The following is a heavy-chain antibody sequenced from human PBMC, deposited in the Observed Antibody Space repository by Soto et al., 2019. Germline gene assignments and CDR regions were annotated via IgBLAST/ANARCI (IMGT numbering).Heavy chain of an antibody. V-gene: IGHV4-39*01. J-gene: IGHJ5*02. CDR2: IYYSGTT. CDR3: ARHTRNQFDP. Sequence: PSETLSLTCTVSGGPLSSGSYYWSWIRQSPGQGLEWIGYIYYSGTTKYNPSLKSRVTISGDTSKSQFSLKLSSVTAADTAVYYCARHTRNQFDPWGQGTLVTVSS. CDR1: GGPLSSGSYY.